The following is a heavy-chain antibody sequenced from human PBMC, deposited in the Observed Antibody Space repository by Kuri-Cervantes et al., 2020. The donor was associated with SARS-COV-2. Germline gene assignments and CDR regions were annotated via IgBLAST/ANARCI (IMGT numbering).Heavy chain of an antibody. V-gene: IGHV3-23*01. J-gene: IGHJ4*02. CDR2: ISGSGATT. Sequence: ETLSLTCAASGFTFSRYTMSWVRQAPGKGLEWVSSISGSGATTSYAPSVRGRVTISRDNSENTLSLQLNSLRAGDTALYFCAKTSLRWFIVDSWGQGTLVTVSS. CDR1: GFTFSRYT. D-gene: IGHD3-10*01. CDR3: AKTSLRWFIVDS.